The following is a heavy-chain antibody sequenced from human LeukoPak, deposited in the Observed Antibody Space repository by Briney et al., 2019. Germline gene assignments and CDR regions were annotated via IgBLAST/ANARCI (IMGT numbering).Heavy chain of an antibody. J-gene: IGHJ4*02. CDR1: KFAFSSYA. D-gene: IGHD3-22*01. CDR3: APGGGYYDSSGYYSPLGY. Sequence: GGSLRLSCAASKFAFSSYAMSWVRQAPGKGLEWVSAISGGGGNTYYADSVKGRSTISRDNSKNTLYLQMYSLRAEDTAVYYCAPGGGYYDSSGYYSPLGYWGQGTLVTVSS. V-gene: IGHV3-23*01. CDR2: ISGGGGNT.